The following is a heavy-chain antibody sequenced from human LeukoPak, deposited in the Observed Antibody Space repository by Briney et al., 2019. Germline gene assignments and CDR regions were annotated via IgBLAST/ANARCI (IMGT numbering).Heavy chain of an antibody. CDR1: GYTFTGYY. J-gene: IGHJ4*02. V-gene: IGHV1-2*02. Sequence: ASVKVSCKASGYTFTGYYMHWVRQAPGHGLEWMGWINPNSDGTNYAQNFQGRVAMTRDTSISTAYMELTSLRSDDTAVYYCSRDLLTEGLVWHHFDYWGQGTLVTVSS. D-gene: IGHD3-9*01. CDR3: SRDLLTEGLVWHHFDY. CDR2: INPNSDGT.